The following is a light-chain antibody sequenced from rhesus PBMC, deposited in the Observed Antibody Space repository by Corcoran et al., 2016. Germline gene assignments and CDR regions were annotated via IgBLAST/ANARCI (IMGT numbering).Light chain of an antibody. CDR2: GAS. V-gene: IGKV3-24*04. CDR3: QQSSNLWT. J-gene: IGKJ1*01. Sequence: ETVVTQSPATLALSPGERATLSCRASQSVGSYLAWYQQKPGQAPRLLIYGASRRATGIPDRFRGRGSGTDFTLTISSLEPEDVGVYYCQQSSNLWTFGQGTKVEIK. CDR1: QSVGSY.